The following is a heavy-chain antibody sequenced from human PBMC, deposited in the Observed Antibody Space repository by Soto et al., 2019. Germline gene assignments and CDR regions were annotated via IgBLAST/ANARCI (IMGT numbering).Heavy chain of an antibody. V-gene: IGHV4-34*01. CDR3: AGGYEDFDY. Sequence: PSETLSLTCAVYGGSFSCYYWSWIRQPPGKGLEWIGEINHSGSTNYNPSLKSRVTISVDTSKNQFSLKLSSVTAADTAVYYCAGGYEDFDYWGQGTLVTVSS. J-gene: IGHJ4*02. CDR2: INHSGST. CDR1: GGSFSCYY. D-gene: IGHD5-12*01.